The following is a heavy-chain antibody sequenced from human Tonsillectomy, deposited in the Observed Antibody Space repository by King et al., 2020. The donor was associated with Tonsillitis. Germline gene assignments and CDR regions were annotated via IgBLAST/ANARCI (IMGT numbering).Heavy chain of an antibody. CDR1: GDSVFSNSAA. V-gene: IGHV6-1*01. Sequence: VQLQQSGPGLVKPSQTLSLTCAISGDSVFSNSAAWNWIRQSPSRGLEWLGRTYYRSKWYNDYAVSVKSRITINPDTSKNQFSLQLNSVTPEDTAVYSCARGRVGIAVATNWFDPWGQGTLVTVSS. CDR2: TYYRSKWYN. D-gene: IGHD6-19*01. J-gene: IGHJ5*02. CDR3: ARGRVGIAVATNWFDP.